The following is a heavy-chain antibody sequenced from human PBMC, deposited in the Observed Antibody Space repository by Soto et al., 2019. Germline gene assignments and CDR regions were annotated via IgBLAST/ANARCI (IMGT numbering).Heavy chain of an antibody. J-gene: IGHJ5*02. V-gene: IGHV3-21*01. Sequence: VGSLRLSCAASGFSFGTYAMNWVRQAPGKGLEWVSFISFSSSYIYYADSVRGRFTVSRDNAKNSLYLQLNNLRAEDTAVYYCATGTYQPLLDPWGQGTLVTVSS. CDR3: ATGTYQPLLDP. CDR1: GFSFGTYA. D-gene: IGHD2-2*01. CDR2: ISFSSSYI.